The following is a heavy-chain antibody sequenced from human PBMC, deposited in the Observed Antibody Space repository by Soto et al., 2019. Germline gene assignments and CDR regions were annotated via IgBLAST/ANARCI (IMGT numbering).Heavy chain of an antibody. CDR1: GYTFTGYY. J-gene: IGHJ6*02. D-gene: IGHD6-6*01. Sequence: GASVKVSGKASGYTFTGYYMHWVRQAPGQGLGWMGWINPNSGGTNYAQKFQGWVTMTRDTSISTAYMELSRLRSDDTAVYYCAREPYSSSFLHYYYYGMDVWGQGTTVTVSS. CDR2: INPNSGGT. V-gene: IGHV1-2*04. CDR3: AREPYSSSFLHYYYYGMDV.